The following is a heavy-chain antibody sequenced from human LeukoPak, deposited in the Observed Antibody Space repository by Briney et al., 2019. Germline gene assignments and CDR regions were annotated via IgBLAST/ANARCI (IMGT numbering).Heavy chain of an antibody. V-gene: IGHV3-53*04. J-gene: IGHJ6*02. CDR2: IYSGGST. CDR1: GFTVSSNY. D-gene: IGHD3-10*01. Sequence: GGSLRLSCAASGFTVSSNYMSWVRQAPGKGLEWVSVIYSGGSTYYADSVKGRFTISRHNSKNTLYLQMNSLRAEDTAVYYCARNYYYGSGSYPYYYYYGMDVWGQGTTVTVSS. CDR3: ARNYYYGSGSYPYYYYYGMDV.